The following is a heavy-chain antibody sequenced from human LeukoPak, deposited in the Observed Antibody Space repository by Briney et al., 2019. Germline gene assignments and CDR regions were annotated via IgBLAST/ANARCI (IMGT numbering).Heavy chain of an antibody. CDR1: GFTFSSHW. D-gene: IGHD3-22*01. Sequence: GGSLRLSCAASGFTFSSHWMSWVRQAPGKGLQWVANIKQDGSEKYYVDSVKGRFTISRDNAKNSLYLQMNSLRAEDTAVYYCARDGDTSGYSDWGQGTLVTVSS. V-gene: IGHV3-7*01. CDR3: ARDGDTSGYSD. CDR2: IKQDGSEK. J-gene: IGHJ4*02.